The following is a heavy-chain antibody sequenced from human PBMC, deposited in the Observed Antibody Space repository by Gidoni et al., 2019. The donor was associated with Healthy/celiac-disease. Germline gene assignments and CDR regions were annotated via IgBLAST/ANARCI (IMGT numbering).Heavy chain of an antibody. J-gene: IGHJ4*02. CDR1: GGSISSSSYY. D-gene: IGHD1-26*01. V-gene: IGHV4-39*01. Sequence: QLQLQASGPGLVKPSETLSLTCTVSGGSISSSSYYWGWIRQPPGKGREWIGSIYYSGSTYYNPSLKSRVTISVDTSKNQFSLKLSSVTAADTAVYYCARRGVGATSYFDYWGQGTLVTVSS. CDR3: ARRGVGATSYFDY. CDR2: IYYSGST.